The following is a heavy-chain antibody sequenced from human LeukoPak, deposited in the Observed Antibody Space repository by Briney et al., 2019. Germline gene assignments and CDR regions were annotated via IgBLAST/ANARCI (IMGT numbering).Heavy chain of an antibody. CDR2: VSADGSSE. CDR1: GFTFSDYG. V-gene: IGHV3-30*18. J-gene: IGHJ4*02. Sequence: GASLRLSCAASGFTFSDYGMHWVRQPPGKGLEWVAVVSADGSSESYGDSVKGRFTISRDNSKNMLYLPMNSLRPEDTAVYYCAKDARITLPRGLAGADWGQGTLVTVSS. D-gene: IGHD3-10*01. CDR3: AKDARITLPRGLAGAD.